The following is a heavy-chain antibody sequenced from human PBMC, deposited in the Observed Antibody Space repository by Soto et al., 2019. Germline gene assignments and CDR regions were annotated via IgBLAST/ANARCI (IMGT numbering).Heavy chain of an antibody. CDR3: ARVPDR. CDR1: GDSISSYN. CDR2: IYYSGST. Sequence: SETLSLTCTVSGDSISSYNLAWIRQPPGKGLEWIGYIYYSGSTNYNPSLKSRVTISVDTSKNQFSLKLSSVTAADTAVYYCARVPDRWGQGTLVTVSS. D-gene: IGHD2-2*01. V-gene: IGHV4-59*01. J-gene: IGHJ5*02.